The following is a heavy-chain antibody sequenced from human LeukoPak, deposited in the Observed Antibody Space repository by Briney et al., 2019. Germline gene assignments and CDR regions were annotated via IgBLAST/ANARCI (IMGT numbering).Heavy chain of an antibody. CDR3: ARIEEYSSSWYYFDY. V-gene: IGHV2-70*01. D-gene: IGHD6-13*01. Sequence: GAALTLVSPTQTFTLSSTFFGFFLSTSGMCVSWIRQPPGKALEWLALIDWDDDKYYSTSLKTRLTISKDTSKNQVVLTMTNMDPVDTATYYCARIEEYSSSWYYFDYGGQGTLVTVSS. CDR2: IDWDDDK. CDR1: GFFLSTSGMC. J-gene: IGHJ4*02.